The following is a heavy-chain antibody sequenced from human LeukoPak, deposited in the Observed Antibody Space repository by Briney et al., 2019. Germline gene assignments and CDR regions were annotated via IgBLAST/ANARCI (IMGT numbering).Heavy chain of an antibody. CDR2: IIPILGIA. J-gene: IGHJ5*02. CDR3: ARGKTTVTTVYWFDP. D-gene: IGHD4-17*01. CDR1: GGTFSSYA. Sequence: ASVKVSCKASGGTFSSYAISWVRQAPGQGPEWMGRIIPILGIANYAQKFQGRVTITADKSTSTAYMELSSLRSEDTAVYYCARGKTTVTTVYWFDPWGQGTLVTVSS. V-gene: IGHV1-69*04.